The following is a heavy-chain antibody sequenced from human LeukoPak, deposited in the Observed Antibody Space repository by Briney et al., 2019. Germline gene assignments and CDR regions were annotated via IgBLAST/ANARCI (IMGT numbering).Heavy chain of an antibody. J-gene: IGHJ6*03. Sequence: SETLSLTCTVSGGSVSGYYCSWIRQPAGKGLEWIGCIYSTGSTDYNASLKSRVTMSVDTSKNQFSLKLSSVTAADTAVYYCARMSYDRTGEGRANLYYYYMAVWGKGTTVTVSS. V-gene: IGHV4-4*07. CDR2: IYSTGST. CDR1: GGSVSGYY. D-gene: IGHD3-3*01. CDR3: ARMSYDRTGEGRANLYYYYMAV.